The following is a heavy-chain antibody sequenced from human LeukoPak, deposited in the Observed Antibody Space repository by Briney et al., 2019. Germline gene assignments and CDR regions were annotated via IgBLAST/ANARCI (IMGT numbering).Heavy chain of an antibody. CDR3: ATQRLQAHAFDI. J-gene: IGHJ3*02. CDR2: ISGSGGST. CDR1: GFTFSSYA. V-gene: IGHV3-23*01. D-gene: IGHD4-11*01. Sequence: GESLRLSCAASGFTFSSYAMSWVRQAPGKGLEWVSAISGSGGSTYYADSVKGRFTISRDNSKNTLYLQMNSLRAEDTALYYCATQRLQAHAFDIWGQGTMVTVSS.